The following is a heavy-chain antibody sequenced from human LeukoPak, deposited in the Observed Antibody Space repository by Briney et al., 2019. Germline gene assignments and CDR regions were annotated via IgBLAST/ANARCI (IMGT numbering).Heavy chain of an antibody. V-gene: IGHV4-34*01. Sequence: SETLSLTCAVYGGSFRGYYWIGIRQAPGKGLKWIGEINHSRSTNYNPPLTTRVPISVDPSTNQPSLKLSSVTAAATAVYYCASGLEVDYWGQGTLVNVSS. CDR2: INHSRST. D-gene: IGHD1-1*01. CDR3: ASGLEVDY. J-gene: IGHJ4*02. CDR1: GGSFRGYY.